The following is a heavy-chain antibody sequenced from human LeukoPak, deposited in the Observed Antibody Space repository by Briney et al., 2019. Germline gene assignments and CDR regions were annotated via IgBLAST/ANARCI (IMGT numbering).Heavy chain of an antibody. CDR1: GFTFSSYS. D-gene: IGHD3-22*01. V-gene: IGHV3-21*01. CDR3: ARADYEENYYYGMDV. CDR2: ISSSSSYI. Sequence: GEPLRLSRAASGFTFSSYSMNWVRQAPGKGLEWVSSISSSSSYIYYADSVKGRFTISRDNAKNSLYLQMNSLRAEDTAVYYCARADYEENYYYGMDVWGQGTTVTVSS. J-gene: IGHJ6*02.